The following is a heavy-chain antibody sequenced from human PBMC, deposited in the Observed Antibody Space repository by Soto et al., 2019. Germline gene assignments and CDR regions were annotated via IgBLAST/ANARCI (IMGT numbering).Heavy chain of an antibody. D-gene: IGHD5-12*01. J-gene: IGHJ4*02. V-gene: IGHV3-23*01. CDR1: GFTFSSYA. CDR3: VKDHRGRDGYNYFDY. CDR2: ISGSGGST. Sequence: EVQLLESGGGLVQPGGSRRLSCAASGFTFSSYAMSWVRQAPGKGLEWVSAISGSGGSTYYEDSVKGRFTISRDNSKNTLYLRMNSLRAENTAVYYGVKDHRGRDGYNYFDYWGQETPVTVSS.